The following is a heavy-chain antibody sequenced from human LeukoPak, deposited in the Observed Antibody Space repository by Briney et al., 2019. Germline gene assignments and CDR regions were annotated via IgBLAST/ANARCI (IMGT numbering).Heavy chain of an antibody. CDR3: ATATMVRDVHFDY. D-gene: IGHD3-10*01. V-gene: IGHV1-69*13. Sequence: SVKVSCKASGGTFSSYTITWVRQAPGQGLEWMGGIIPIFGSANYAQKFQGRVTITADESTSTAYMELSSLRSEDTAAYYCATATMVRDVHFDYWGQGTLVTVSS. CDR2: IIPIFGSA. J-gene: IGHJ4*02. CDR1: GGTFSSYT.